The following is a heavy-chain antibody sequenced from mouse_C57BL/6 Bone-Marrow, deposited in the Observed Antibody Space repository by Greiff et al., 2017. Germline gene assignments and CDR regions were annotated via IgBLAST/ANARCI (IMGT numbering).Heavy chain of an antibody. Sequence: QVQLQQSGPELVKPGASVKISCKASGYAFSSSWMNWVKQRPGKGLEWIGRIYPGDGDTNYNGKFKGKATLTADKSSSTAYMQLSILTSEDSAVYFCALFITTVQYYFDDWGQGTTLTVSS. J-gene: IGHJ2*01. CDR1: GYAFSSSW. V-gene: IGHV1-82*01. CDR2: IYPGDGDT. D-gene: IGHD1-1*01. CDR3: ALFITTVQYYFDD.